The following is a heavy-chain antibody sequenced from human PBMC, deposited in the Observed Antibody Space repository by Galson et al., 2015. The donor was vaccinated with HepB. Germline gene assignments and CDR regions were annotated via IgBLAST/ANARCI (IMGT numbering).Heavy chain of an antibody. V-gene: IGHV5-51*03. CDR2: IYPGDSDT. CDR1: GYSFTSYW. Sequence: QSGAEVKKPGESLKISCKGSGYSFTSYWIGWVRQMPGKGLEWMGIIYPGDSDTRYSPSFQGQVTISADKSISTAYLQWSSLKASDTAMYYCARPLLGYCSSTSCPKDGAFDTWGQGTMVTVSS. D-gene: IGHD2-2*01. CDR3: ARPLLGYCSSTSCPKDGAFDT. J-gene: IGHJ3*02.